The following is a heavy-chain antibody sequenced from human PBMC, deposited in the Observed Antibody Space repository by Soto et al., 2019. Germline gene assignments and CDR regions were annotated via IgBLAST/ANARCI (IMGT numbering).Heavy chain of an antibody. D-gene: IGHD2-21*01. Sequence: GASVKVSCKASGYTFTSYAMHWVRQAPGQRLEWMGWINAGNGNTKYSQKFQGRVTITRDTSASTAYMELSSLRSEDTAVYYCARDTYYSFKPALGLNWFDPWGQGTLVTVSS. CDR1: GYTFTSYA. CDR3: ARDTYYSFKPALGLNWFDP. V-gene: IGHV1-3*01. J-gene: IGHJ5*02. CDR2: INAGNGNT.